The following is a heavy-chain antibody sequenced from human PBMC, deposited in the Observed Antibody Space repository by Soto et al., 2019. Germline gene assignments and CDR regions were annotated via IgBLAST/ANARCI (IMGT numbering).Heavy chain of an antibody. V-gene: IGHV3-48*01. CDR2: ISSSSSTI. CDR3: AREYCSSTSCLNSFDT. D-gene: IGHD2-2*01. CDR1: GCRFRRDS. Sequence: PGGSLRVSCAGSGCRFRRDSMNGRRRAPGKGRGWVSYISSSSSTIYYADSVKGRFTISRDNAKNSLYLQMNSLRAEDTAVYYCAREYCSSTSCLNSFDTLGQGTPLTVPQ. J-gene: IGHJ5*02.